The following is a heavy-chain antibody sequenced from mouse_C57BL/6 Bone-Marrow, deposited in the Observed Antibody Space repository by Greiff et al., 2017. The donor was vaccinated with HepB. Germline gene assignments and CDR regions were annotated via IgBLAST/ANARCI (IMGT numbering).Heavy chain of an antibody. Sequence: EVKLQESGGDLVKPGGSLKLSCAASGFTFSSYGMSWVRQTPDKRLEWVATISSGGSYTYYPDSVKGRFTISRDNAKNTLYLQMSSLKSEDTAMYYCARHEGLLYAWFAYWGQGTLVTVSA. J-gene: IGHJ3*01. D-gene: IGHD2-12*01. CDR2: ISSGGSYT. CDR1: GFTFSSYG. CDR3: ARHEGLLYAWFAY. V-gene: IGHV5-6*01.